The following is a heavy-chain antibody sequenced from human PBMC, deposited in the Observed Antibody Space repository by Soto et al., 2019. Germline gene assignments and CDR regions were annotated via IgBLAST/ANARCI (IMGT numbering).Heavy chain of an antibody. Sequence: QLQLQESGPGLVKPSETLSLMCSVSGDSVFSHRYYWGRIRQPPGMGLEWIGSIYYSGDTSYNPSLRARFTTSVGTTNNCFPLKLSSGTAEDTAVYYCARHAPKSLEYGGSDFLKAGFESWGQGILVTVSS. CDR2: IYYSGDT. CDR3: ARHAPKSLEYGGSDFLKAGFES. D-gene: IGHD5-12*01. V-gene: IGHV4-39*01. CDR1: GDSVFSHRYY. J-gene: IGHJ4*02.